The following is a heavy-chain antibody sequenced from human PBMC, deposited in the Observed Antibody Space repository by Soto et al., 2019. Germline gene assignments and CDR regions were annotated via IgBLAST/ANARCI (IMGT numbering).Heavy chain of an antibody. CDR2: IYYSGST. V-gene: IGHV4-59*01. J-gene: IGHJ4*02. Sequence: SETLSLTCTVSGGSISSYYWSWIRQPPGKGLEWIGYIYYSGSTNYNPSLKSRVTISVDTSKNQFSLKLSSVTAADTAVYYCAREDVAAAGTSIWGQGTLVTVSS. D-gene: IGHD6-13*01. CDR1: GGSISSYY. CDR3: AREDVAAAGTSI.